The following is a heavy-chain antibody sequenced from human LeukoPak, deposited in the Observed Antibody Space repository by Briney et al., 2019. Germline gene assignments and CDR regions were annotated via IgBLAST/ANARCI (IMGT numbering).Heavy chain of an antibody. Sequence: PSETLSLTCTVSGGSISSSSYYWGWIRQPPGKGLEWIGSIYYSGSTNYNPSLKSRVTISVDTSKNQFSLKLSSVTAADTAVYYCAREVLLENSSGYSRQEAFDIWGQGTTVTVSS. V-gene: IGHV4-39*07. CDR1: GGSISSSSYY. CDR3: AREVLLENSSGYSRQEAFDI. J-gene: IGHJ3*02. CDR2: IYYSGST. D-gene: IGHD3-22*01.